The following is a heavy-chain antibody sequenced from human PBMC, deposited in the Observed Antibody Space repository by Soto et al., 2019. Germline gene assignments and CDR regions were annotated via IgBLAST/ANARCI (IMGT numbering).Heavy chain of an antibody. D-gene: IGHD3-22*01. CDR1: GFMFNSYS. CDR2: INSGSTSV. J-gene: IGHJ4*02. V-gene: IGHV3-48*01. Sequence: EVQLVESGGGLVQPGGSLRLSCVASGFMFNSYSMNWVRQAPGKGLEWISYINSGSTSVFYADSVKGRLTISRDNAKNSLYLQMNSLRAEDTAVYYCGSSASPDAYWGQGTLVTVSS. CDR3: GSSASPDAY.